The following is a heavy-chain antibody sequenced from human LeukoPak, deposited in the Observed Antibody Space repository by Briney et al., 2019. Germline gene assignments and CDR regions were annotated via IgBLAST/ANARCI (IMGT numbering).Heavy chain of an antibody. CDR3: ARGGLYNWFDP. CDR1: GFTFSSYS. CDR2: ISSSSSTI. V-gene: IGHV3-48*04. J-gene: IGHJ5*02. D-gene: IGHD3-16*01. Sequence: AGSLRLSCAASGFTFSSYSMNWIRQAPGKGLEWVSYISSSSSTIYYADSVKGRFTISRDNAKNSLYLQMNSLRAEDTAVYYCARGGLYNWFDPWGQGTLVTVSS.